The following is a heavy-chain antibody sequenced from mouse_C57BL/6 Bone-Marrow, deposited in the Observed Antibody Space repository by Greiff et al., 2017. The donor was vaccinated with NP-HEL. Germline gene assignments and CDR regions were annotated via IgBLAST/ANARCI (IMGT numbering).Heavy chain of an antibody. J-gene: IGHJ4*01. CDR1: GFTFSDYY. CDR2: ISNGGGST. D-gene: IGHD3-3*01. Sequence: EVQVVESGGGLVQPGGSLKLSCAASGFTFSDYYMYWVRQTPEKRLEWVAYISNGGGSTYYPDTVKGRFTISRDNAKNTLYLQMSRLKSEDTAMYYCARHRAYAMDYWGQGTSVTVSS. V-gene: IGHV5-12*01. CDR3: ARHRAYAMDY.